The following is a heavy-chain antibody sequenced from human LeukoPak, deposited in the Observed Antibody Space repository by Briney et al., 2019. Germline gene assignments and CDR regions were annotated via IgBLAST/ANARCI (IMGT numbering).Heavy chain of an antibody. Sequence: GRSLRLSCAASGFTFSNCGMHWVRQAPGKGLEWVGVITYDGETRYFEDSVKGRFTTSRDTSKSTLYLQMNSLGAEDTAVYYCVKEQGSGYYRTADYWGQGTLVTVSS. CDR1: GFTFSNCG. D-gene: IGHD3-10*01. CDR3: VKEQGSGYYRTADY. CDR2: ITYDGETR. J-gene: IGHJ4*02. V-gene: IGHV3-30*18.